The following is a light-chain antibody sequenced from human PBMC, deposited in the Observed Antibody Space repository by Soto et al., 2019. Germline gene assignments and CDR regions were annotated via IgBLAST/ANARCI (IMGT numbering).Light chain of an antibody. Sequence: DIQMTQSPSTLSASVGDRVTITCRASQSISSWLAWYQQKPGKAPKLLIYKASSLESGVPSRFSGSGSGTEFTLTISSLQPDDFATYYCQQYNRLYTFGQGTKLESK. V-gene: IGKV1-5*03. J-gene: IGKJ2*01. CDR2: KAS. CDR3: QQYNRLYT. CDR1: QSISSW.